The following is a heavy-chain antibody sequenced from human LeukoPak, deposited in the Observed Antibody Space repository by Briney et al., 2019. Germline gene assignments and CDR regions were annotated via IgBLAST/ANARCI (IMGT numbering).Heavy chain of an antibody. Sequence: GGSLRLSCAASGFTFTSYSMSWVRQAPGKGLEWVSGTSDRGDYTYYADSVKGRFTISRDSSKNALFLQMNSLRAEDTALYFCARKAQYNGHYPLDYWGQGTLVTVSS. V-gene: IGHV3-23*01. CDR1: GFTFTSYS. CDR3: ARKAQYNGHYPLDY. CDR2: TSDRGDYT. D-gene: IGHD1-7*01. J-gene: IGHJ4*02.